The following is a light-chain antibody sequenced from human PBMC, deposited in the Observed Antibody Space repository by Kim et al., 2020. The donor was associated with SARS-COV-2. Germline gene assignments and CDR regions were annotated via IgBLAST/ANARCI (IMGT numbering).Light chain of an antibody. V-gene: IGLV2-8*01. J-gene: IGLJ2*01. CDR1: SSDIGGYNY. Sequence: GRSVPITSPGASSDIGGYNYVSWYQQHPGKAPKLMIYEVPRRPSGGPDRIAGSKSGNTASLTVSGLQAEDEADYYCSSYAGGGNVVFGGGTQLTVL. CDR2: EVP. CDR3: SSYAGGGNVV.